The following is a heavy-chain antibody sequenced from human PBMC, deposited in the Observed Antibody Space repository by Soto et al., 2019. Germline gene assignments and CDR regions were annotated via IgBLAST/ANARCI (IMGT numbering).Heavy chain of an antibody. V-gene: IGHV1-46*01. CDR3: AREGLYIGAAAGTLIRYGMDV. CDR2: INPSGGST. J-gene: IGHJ6*02. Sequence: VASVKVSCKASGYTFTSYYMHWVRQAPGQGLEWMGIINPSGGSTSYAQKFQGRVTMTRDTPTSTVYMELSSLRSEDTAVYYCAREGLYIGAAAGTLIRYGMDVWGQGTTVTVSS. D-gene: IGHD6-13*01. CDR1: GYTFTSYY.